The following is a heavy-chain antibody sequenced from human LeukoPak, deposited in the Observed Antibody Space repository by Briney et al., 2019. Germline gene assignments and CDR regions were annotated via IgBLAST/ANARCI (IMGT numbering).Heavy chain of an antibody. D-gene: IGHD3-22*01. CDR3: ATLIGNFDY. J-gene: IGHJ4*02. V-gene: IGHV4-59*01. CDR1: SASIRSYH. Sequence: PSETLSLTCTVSSASIRSYHWSWIRQPPGKGLEWIGYIYYDGSANYNPSLKSRLTISIDTSKSLFSLNLSSVTAADTAVYYCATLIGNFDYWGRGTLVTVSS. CDR2: IYYDGSA.